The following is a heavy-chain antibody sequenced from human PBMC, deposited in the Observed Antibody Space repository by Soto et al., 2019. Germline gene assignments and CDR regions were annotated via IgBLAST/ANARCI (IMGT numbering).Heavy chain of an antibody. CDR1: GFSVSTNF. V-gene: IGHV3-66*01. CDR3: STAPGFFAY. CDR2: IYSGGSA. D-gene: IGHD4-17*01. J-gene: IGHJ4*02. Sequence: EVQLVVSGGGLVQPGGSLRLSCAASGFSVSTNFMAWVRQAPGKGLEWVSVIYSGGSAYYADSVRGRFTISIDSSKNTLYLQVSGLRAEDTAVYYCSTAPGFFAYWGQGTLVTVSS.